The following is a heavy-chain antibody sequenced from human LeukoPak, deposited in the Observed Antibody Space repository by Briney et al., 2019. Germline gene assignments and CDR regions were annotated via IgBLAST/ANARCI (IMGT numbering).Heavy chain of an antibody. CDR1: GGSISSGSYY. V-gene: IGHV4-61*02. J-gene: IGHJ1*01. CDR2: IYTSGST. CDR3: ASLLSGGATQH. D-gene: IGHD3-10*01. Sequence: PSETLSLTCTVSGGSISSGSYYWSWIRQPAGKGLEWIGRIYTSGSTNYNPSLKSRVTMSVDTSKNQFSLKLSSVTAADTAVYYCASLLSGGATQHWGQGTLVTVSS.